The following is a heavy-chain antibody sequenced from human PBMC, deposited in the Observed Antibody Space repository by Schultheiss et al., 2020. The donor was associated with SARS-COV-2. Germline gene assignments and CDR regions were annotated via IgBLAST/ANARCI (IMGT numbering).Heavy chain of an antibody. V-gene: IGHV3-23*01. Sequence: GGSLRLSCAASGFTFSSYGMHWVRQAPGKGLEWVSAISGSGGSTYYADSVKGRFTISRDNSKNTLYLQMNSLRAEDTAMYYCAREQSGSYGGLGDYWGQGTLVTVSS. J-gene: IGHJ4*02. CDR3: AREQSGSYGGLGDY. D-gene: IGHD1-26*01. CDR1: GFTFSSYG. CDR2: ISGSGGST.